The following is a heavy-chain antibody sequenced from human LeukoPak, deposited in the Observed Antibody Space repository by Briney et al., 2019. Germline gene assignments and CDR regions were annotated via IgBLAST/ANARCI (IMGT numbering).Heavy chain of an antibody. J-gene: IGHJ4*02. V-gene: IGHV3-23*01. D-gene: IGHD1-26*01. CDR2: IGDSGGRT. CDR1: GFSFSAFA. Sequence: GGSLRLSCAASGFSFSAFAGGWVSQAPGKGLEWVSVIGDSGGRTHYADSVKGRFTISRDNSKNTLYLQMNSLRGEDTAAYYCARVRGAITYYFDYCGQGTLVTVSS. CDR3: ARVRGAITYYFDY.